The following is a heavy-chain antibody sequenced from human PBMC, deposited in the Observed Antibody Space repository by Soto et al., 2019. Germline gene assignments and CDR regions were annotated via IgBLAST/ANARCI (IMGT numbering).Heavy chain of an antibody. CDR1: GGTFSSYA. J-gene: IGHJ6*02. Sequence: QVQLVQSGAEVKKPGSSVKVSCKASGGTFSSYAISWVRQAPGQGLEWMGGIIPIFGTANYAQKFQGRVTITADESTSTAYMGLSSLRSEDTAVYYCARGDTATYCGGDCYTNYGMDVWGQGTTVTVSS. CDR3: ARGDTATYCGGDCYTNYGMDV. CDR2: IIPIFGTA. D-gene: IGHD2-21*02. V-gene: IGHV1-69*01.